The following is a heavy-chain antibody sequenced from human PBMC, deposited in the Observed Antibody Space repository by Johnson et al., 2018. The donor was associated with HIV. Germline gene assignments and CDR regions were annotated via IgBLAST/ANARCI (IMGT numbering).Heavy chain of an antibody. CDR2: ISYDGSNK. CDR1: GFTFSSYA. J-gene: IGHJ3*02. V-gene: IGHV3-30-3*01. CDR3: ARNVYSGYDFRDAFDI. Sequence: VQLVESGGGVVQPGRSLRLSCAASGFTFSSYAMHWVRQAPGKGLELVAVISYDGSNKYYADYVKGRFTISRDNSKNTLYLQMNILRAEDTAVYYCARNVYSGYDFRDAFDIWGQGTMVTVSS. D-gene: IGHD5-12*01.